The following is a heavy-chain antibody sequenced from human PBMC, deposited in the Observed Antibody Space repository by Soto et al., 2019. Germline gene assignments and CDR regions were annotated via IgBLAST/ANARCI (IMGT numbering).Heavy chain of an antibody. Sequence: PSETLSLTCTVSGGSISSYYWSWIRQPPGKGLEWIGYIYYSGSTNYNPSLKSRVTISVDTSKNQFSLKLSSVTAADTAVYYCARLSRSWYYFDYWGQGTLVTVSS. CDR1: GGSISSYY. D-gene: IGHD6-13*01. CDR3: ARLSRSWYYFDY. V-gene: IGHV4-59*08. J-gene: IGHJ4*02. CDR2: IYYSGST.